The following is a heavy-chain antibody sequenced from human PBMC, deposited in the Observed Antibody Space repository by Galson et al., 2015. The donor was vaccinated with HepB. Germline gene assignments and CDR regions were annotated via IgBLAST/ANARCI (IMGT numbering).Heavy chain of an antibody. CDR2: ISYDGYNK. CDR1: GFTFTSYG. Sequence: SLRLSCAASGFTFTSYGMHWVRQAPGKGLEWVAVISYDGYNKYFADSVKGRFAISRDNSKNTLYLQMNSLRAEDTAVYYCVRGPGRYSSSWHKFDPWGQGTLVTVSS. CDR3: VRGPGRYSSSWHKFDP. D-gene: IGHD6-13*01. J-gene: IGHJ5*02. V-gene: IGHV3-30*03.